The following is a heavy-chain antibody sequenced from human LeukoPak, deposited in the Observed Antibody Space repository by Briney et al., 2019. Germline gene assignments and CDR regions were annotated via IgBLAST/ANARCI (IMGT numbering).Heavy chain of an antibody. CDR2: IKQDGSES. J-gene: IGHJ4*02. CDR3: ARSGGKPFDS. CDR1: GFIFNNYW. D-gene: IGHD3-16*01. V-gene: IGHV3-7*01. Sequence: QPGGSLRLSCAASGFIFNNYWMSWVRQAPGPGLEWVANIKQDGSESSYVDSVKGRFTISRDNAKNSLHLQMSSLRVEDTAVYYCARSGGKPFDSWGQGTLVTVSS.